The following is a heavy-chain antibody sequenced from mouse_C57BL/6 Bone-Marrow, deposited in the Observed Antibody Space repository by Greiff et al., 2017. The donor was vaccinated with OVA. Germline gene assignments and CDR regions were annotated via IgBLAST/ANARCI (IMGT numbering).Heavy chain of an antibody. CDR2: IYPGDGDT. Sequence: VKLQESGAELVKPGASVKISCKASGYAFSSYWMNWVKQRPGKGLEWIGQIYPGDGDTNYNGKFKGKATLTADKSSSTAYMQLSSLTSEDSAVYFCARDYSNPFAYWGQGTLVTVSA. CDR1: GYAFSSYW. V-gene: IGHV1-80*01. CDR3: ARDYSNPFAY. J-gene: IGHJ3*01. D-gene: IGHD2-5*01.